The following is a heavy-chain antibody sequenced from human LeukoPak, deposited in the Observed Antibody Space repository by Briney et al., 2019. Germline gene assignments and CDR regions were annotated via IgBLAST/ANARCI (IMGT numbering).Heavy chain of an antibody. V-gene: IGHV3-74*01. CDR3: AREGRDTTIDY. Sequence: GSLRLSCAASGFTFSSYWMHWVRQAPGKGLVWASRISRDGSAISYADSVKGRFTISRDNAKNTLYLQMNSLRGEDTAVYYCAREGRDTTIDYWGQGTLVTVSS. D-gene: IGHD1-1*01. J-gene: IGHJ4*02. CDR2: ISRDGSAI. CDR1: GFTFSSYW.